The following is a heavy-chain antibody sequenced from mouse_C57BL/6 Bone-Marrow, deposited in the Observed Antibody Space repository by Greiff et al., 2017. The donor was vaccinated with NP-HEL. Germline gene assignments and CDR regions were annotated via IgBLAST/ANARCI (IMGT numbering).Heavy chain of an antibody. J-gene: IGHJ4*01. CDR1: GFTFNTYA. V-gene: IGHV10-3*01. Sequence: DVQLQESGGGLVQPKGSLKLSCAASGFTFNTYAMHWVRQAPGKGLEWVARLRSKSSNYATYYADSVKDRFTISRDDSQSMLYLQMNNLKTEDTAMYYCVREDPYAMDYWGQGTSVTVSS. CDR2: LRSKSSNYAT. CDR3: VREDPYAMDY.